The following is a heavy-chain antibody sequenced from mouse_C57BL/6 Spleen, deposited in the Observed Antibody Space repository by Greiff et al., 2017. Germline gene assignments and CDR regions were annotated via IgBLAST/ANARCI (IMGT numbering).Heavy chain of an antibody. V-gene: IGHV1-82*01. CDR3: ATYSIYAMDC. CDR2: IYPGDGDT. J-gene: IGHJ4*01. CDR1: GYAFSSSW. D-gene: IGHD2-5*01. Sequence: QVQLMQSGPELVKPGASVKISCKASGYAFSSSWMNWVKQRPGKGLEWIGRIYPGDGDTNYNGKFKGKATLTADKSSSTAYMQLSSLTSEDSAVYFCATYSIYAMDCWGQGTSVTVAS.